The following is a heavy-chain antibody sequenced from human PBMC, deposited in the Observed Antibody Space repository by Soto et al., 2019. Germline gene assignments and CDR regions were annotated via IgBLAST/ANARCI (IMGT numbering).Heavy chain of an antibody. CDR2: IYYSGST. D-gene: IGHD1-7*01. CDR3: ARRELTEGMDV. CDR1: GWSFSSYY. J-gene: IGHJ6*02. Sequence: SETLSLTCAVYGWSFSSYYWSWIRQPPGKGLEWIGSIYYSGSTYYNPSLKSRVTISVDTSKNQFSLKLSSVTAADTAVYYCARRELTEGMDVWGQGTTVTVSS. V-gene: IGHV4-39*01.